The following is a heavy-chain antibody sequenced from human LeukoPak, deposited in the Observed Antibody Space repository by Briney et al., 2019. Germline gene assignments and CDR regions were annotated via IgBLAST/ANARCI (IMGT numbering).Heavy chain of an antibody. Sequence: ASVKVSCKASGYTFTSYDINWVRQATGQGLEWMGWMNPNSGNTGYAQKFQGRVTMTRNTSISTAYMELSSLRSEDTAVYYCARVSIFGVVIEIWFDPWGQGTLVTVSS. CDR3: ARVSIFGVVIEIWFDP. J-gene: IGHJ5*02. D-gene: IGHD3-3*01. CDR1: GYTFTSYD. V-gene: IGHV1-8*01. CDR2: MNPNSGNT.